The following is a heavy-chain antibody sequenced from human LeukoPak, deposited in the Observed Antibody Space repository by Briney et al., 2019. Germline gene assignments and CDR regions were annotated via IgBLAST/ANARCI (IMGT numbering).Heavy chain of an antibody. CDR3: ASTYYGFNWFDP. V-gene: IGHV4-34*01. CDR2: INHSGST. J-gene: IGHJ5*02. D-gene: IGHD4-17*01. CDR1: GGSFSDYY. Sequence: SETLSLTCAVYGGSFSDYYWSWIRQPPGKGLEWIGEINHSGSTNYNPSLKSRVTISVDTSKNQFSLKLSSVTAADTAVYYCASTYYGFNWFDPWGQGTLVTVSS.